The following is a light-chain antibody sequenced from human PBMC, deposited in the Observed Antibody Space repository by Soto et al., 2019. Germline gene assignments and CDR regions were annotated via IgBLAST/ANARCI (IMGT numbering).Light chain of an antibody. CDR1: SSDVGTYNL. CDR2: EGS. Sequence: QSALTQPASVSGSPGQSITISCTGTSSDVGTYNLVSWYQQHPGKAPKLMIYEGSKRPSGVSNRFSGSKSGNTASLTISGLQAEDEADYFCCSYAVTSRVFGGGTKVTVL. V-gene: IGLV2-23*01. CDR3: CSYAVTSRV. J-gene: IGLJ3*02.